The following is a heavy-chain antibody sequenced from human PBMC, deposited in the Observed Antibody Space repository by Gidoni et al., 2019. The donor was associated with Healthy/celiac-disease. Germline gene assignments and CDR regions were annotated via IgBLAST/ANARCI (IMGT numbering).Heavy chain of an antibody. V-gene: IGHV3-7*01. J-gene: IGHJ3*02. Sequence: EVQLVESGGGLVQPGGDMRLSCAAAGFHLGRYWMSWGRQAPGKGLEWVANIKQDGCEKYYVDSVKGRFTISSDNAKNSLYLQMNSLRAEDTAVYYCARFYGDYLADAFDIWGQGTMVTVSS. D-gene: IGHD4-17*01. CDR1: GFHLGRYW. CDR2: IKQDGCEK. CDR3: ARFYGDYLADAFDI.